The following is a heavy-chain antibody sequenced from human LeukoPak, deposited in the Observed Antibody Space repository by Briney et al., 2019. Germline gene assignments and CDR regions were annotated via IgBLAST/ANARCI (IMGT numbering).Heavy chain of an antibody. J-gene: IGHJ4*02. CDR3: ASRSMLGYCSGGSCH. D-gene: IGHD2-15*01. CDR1: DDSITIYY. CDR2: IHYSGTT. V-gene: IGHV4-39*01. Sequence: SETLSLTRTVSDDSITIYYWGWIRQPPGKGLELIGNIHYSGTTYYNPSLKSRVTISVDTSKNQFSLKLSSVTAADTAVYYCASRSMLGYCSGGSCHWGQGTLVTVSS.